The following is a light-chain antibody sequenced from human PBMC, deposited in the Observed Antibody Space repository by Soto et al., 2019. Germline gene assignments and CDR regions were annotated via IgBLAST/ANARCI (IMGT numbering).Light chain of an antibody. CDR1: SEHSSYA. J-gene: IGLJ2*01. CDR3: QTWGTGI. CDR2: LNSDGSH. Sequence: QLVLTQSPSASASLGASVKLTCTLSSEHSSYAIAWHQQQPEKGPRYLMKLNSDGSHSKGDGIPDRFSGSSSGAERYLTISSLQSEDEADYYCQTWGTGIFGGGTKLTVL. V-gene: IGLV4-69*01.